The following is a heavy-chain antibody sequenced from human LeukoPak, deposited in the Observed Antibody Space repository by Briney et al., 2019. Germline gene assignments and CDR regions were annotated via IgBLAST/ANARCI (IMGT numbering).Heavy chain of an antibody. D-gene: IGHD3-10*01. CDR3: ARATLWFGELYPYYFDY. CDR2: IYYSGST. CDR1: GGSISSGGYY. J-gene: IGHJ4*02. V-gene: IGHV4-31*03. Sequence: PSLTLSLTCTVSGGSISSGGYYWSWIRQHPGKGLEWIGYIYYSGSTYYNPSLKSRVTISVDTSKNQFSLKLSSVTAADTAVYYCARATLWFGELYPYYFDYWGQGTLDTVSS.